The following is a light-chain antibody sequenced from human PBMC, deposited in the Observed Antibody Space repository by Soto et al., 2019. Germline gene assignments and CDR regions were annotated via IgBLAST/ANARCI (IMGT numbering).Light chain of an antibody. Sequence: EIVCTQSPGTLSLSPVAIATLSCRASPSVSSSYLAWYQQKPGQAPRLLLYGASSRATGTPDRFSGSGSGTDFTLTISRLEPEDFAVYYCQQYDTSPPLTFGGGTKVDIK. J-gene: IGKJ4*01. CDR1: PSVSSSY. CDR3: QQYDTSPPLT. CDR2: GAS. V-gene: IGKV3-20*01.